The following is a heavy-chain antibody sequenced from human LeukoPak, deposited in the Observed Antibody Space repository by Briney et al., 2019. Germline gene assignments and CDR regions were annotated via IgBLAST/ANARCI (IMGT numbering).Heavy chain of an antibody. D-gene: IGHD3-22*01. CDR1: GFTFSSYG. CDR2: IWYDGSNK. Sequence: QPGRSLRLSCAASGFTFSSYGMHWVRQAPGKGLEWVAVIWYDGSNKYYADSVKGRFTISRDNSKNTLCLQMNSLRAEDTAVYYCARDGINSSGLDYWGQGTLVTVSS. V-gene: IGHV3-33*01. J-gene: IGHJ4*02. CDR3: ARDGINSSGLDY.